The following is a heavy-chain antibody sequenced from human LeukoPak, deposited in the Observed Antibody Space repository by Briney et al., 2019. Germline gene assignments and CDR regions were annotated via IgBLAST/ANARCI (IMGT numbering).Heavy chain of an antibody. D-gene: IGHD2/OR15-2a*01. CDR2: IYKSGST. V-gene: IGHV4-4*07. CDR1: GESINPYY. Sequence: SETLSLTCTISGESINPYYWNWIRQPAGKGLEWIGHIYKSGSTNYNPSLKSRVTMSLDTSKNQFSLKLRSVTAADTAVYFCARSFLDYMDVWGKGTTVTVSS. J-gene: IGHJ6*03. CDR3: ARSFLDYMDV.